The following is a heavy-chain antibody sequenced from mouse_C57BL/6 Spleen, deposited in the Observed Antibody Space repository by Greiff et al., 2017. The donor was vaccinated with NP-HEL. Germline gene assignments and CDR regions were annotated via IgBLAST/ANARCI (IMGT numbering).Heavy chain of an antibody. V-gene: IGHV1-80*01. CDR2: IYPGDGDT. CDR1: GYAFSSYW. Sequence: QVQLKESGAELVKPGASVKISCKASGYAFSSYWMNWVKQRPGKGLEWIGQIYPGDGDTNYNGKFKGKATLTADKSSSTAYMQLSSLTSEDSAVYFCAREDGYSYFDYWGQGTTLTVSS. D-gene: IGHD2-3*01. CDR3: AREDGYSYFDY. J-gene: IGHJ2*01.